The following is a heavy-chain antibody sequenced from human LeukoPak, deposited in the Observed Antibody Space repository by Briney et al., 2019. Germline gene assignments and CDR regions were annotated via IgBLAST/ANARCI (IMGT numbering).Heavy chain of an antibody. V-gene: IGHV5-51*01. CDR1: GYSFTSYW. D-gene: IGHD6-19*01. CDR2: IYPGDSDT. CDR3: ARHPAWYSSGWAPDY. J-gene: IGHJ4*02. Sequence: GESLKISCKGSGYSFTSYWIGWVRQMPEKGLEWMGIIYPGDSDTRYSPSFQGQVTISADKSISTAYLQWSSLKASDTAMYYCARHPAWYSSGWAPDYWGQGTLVTVSS.